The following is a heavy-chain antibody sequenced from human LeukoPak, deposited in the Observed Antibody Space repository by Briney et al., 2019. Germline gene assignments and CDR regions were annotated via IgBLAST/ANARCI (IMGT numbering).Heavy chain of an antibody. Sequence: GGSLRLSCAASGLTFSSSYMNWVRQIPGKGLEWVANINQDGSQIYHVDSVKGRFTISRDNDKNSLYLQMNSLRAEDTAVYYCAKGLYMGGQGTLVTVSS. V-gene: IGHV3-7*04. CDR1: GLTFSSSY. J-gene: IGHJ4*02. D-gene: IGHD2-2*02. CDR2: INQDGSQI. CDR3: AKGLYM.